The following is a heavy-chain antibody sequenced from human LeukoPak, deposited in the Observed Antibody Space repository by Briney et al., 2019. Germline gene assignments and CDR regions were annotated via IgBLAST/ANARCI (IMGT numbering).Heavy chain of an antibody. Sequence: GGSLRLSCAASGFTFSSYGMHWVRQAPGKGLEWVAVISYDGSNKYYADSVKGRFTISRDNSKNTLYLQMNSLRAEDTAVYYCARQAAAGAPPVVRYYFDYWGQGTLVTVSS. CDR3: ARQAAAGAPPVVRYYFDY. J-gene: IGHJ4*02. CDR2: ISYDGSNK. V-gene: IGHV3-30*03. CDR1: GFTFSSYG. D-gene: IGHD6-13*01.